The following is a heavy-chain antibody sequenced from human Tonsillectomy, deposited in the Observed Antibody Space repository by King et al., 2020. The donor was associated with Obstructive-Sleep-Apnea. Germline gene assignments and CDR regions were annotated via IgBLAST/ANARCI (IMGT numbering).Heavy chain of an antibody. CDR2: IYPGDSDT. V-gene: IGHV5-51*01. Sequence: QLVQSGAEVKKPGESLKISCKGSGYSFTNYWIGWVRQMPGKGLEWMGLIYPGDSDTRYSPSFQGQVTISADKSISTAYLQWSRLKASDTAMYYCARRWSPRGDAFDIWGQGTMVTVSS. J-gene: IGHJ3*02. CDR1: GYSFTNYW. CDR3: ARRWSPRGDAFDI. D-gene: IGHD2-15*01.